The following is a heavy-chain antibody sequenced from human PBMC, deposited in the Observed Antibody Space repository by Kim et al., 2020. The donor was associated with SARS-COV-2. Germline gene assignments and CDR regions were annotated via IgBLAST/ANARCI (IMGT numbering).Heavy chain of an antibody. CDR2: IYPGDSDT. CDR3: ARGCGDDGSCFFDY. CDR1: GFSFGSYW. V-gene: IGHV5-51*01. Sequence: GESLKISCKGSGFSFGSYWIAWMRQTPGTGREWMGVIYPGDSDTRYSPSFQGQVTISADKSIFSVYLQWKSMKASDSGRYFCARGCGDDGSCFFDYWRQG. D-gene: IGHD2-21*02. J-gene: IGHJ4*02.